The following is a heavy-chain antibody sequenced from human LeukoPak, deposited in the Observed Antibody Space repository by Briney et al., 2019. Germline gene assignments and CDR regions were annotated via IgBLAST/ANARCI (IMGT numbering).Heavy chain of an antibody. CDR1: GGSVSSGSYY. J-gene: IGHJ4*02. CDR2: IHYSGSA. CDR3: ARDMGAPDYGSYSVDY. Sequence: SETLSLTCTGSGGSVSSGSYYWSWIRQPPGRGLEWIAYIHYSGSAAYNPSLKSRVTISRDMSTYQFSLKMTSVTAADTAVYFCARDMGAPDYGSYSVDYWGQGTLVTVSS. D-gene: IGHD4-23*01. V-gene: IGHV4-61*01.